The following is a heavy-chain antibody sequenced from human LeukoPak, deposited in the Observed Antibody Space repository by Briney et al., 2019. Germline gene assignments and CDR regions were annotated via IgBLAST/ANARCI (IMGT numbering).Heavy chain of an antibody. CDR3: ARAVDTAMVTWFDY. CDR1: GGSISSYY. Sequence: SETLSLTCTVSGGSISSYYWSWIRQPPGKGLEWIGYIYYSGSTNYNPSLKSRVTISVDTSKNQFSLKLSSVTAADTAVYYCARAVDTAMVTWFDYWGQGTLVTVSS. CDR2: IYYSGST. J-gene: IGHJ4*02. V-gene: IGHV4-59*08. D-gene: IGHD5-18*01.